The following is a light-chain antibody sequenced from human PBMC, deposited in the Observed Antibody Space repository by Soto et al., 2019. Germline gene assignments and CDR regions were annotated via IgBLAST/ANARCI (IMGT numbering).Light chain of an antibody. Sequence: QSVLTQPASVSGSPGQSITISCTGTTSDVGAYNYVSWYQQHPGKAPKLVIYEVTKRPSGVSNRFSGSKSGNTASLTISGLQAEDETDYYCSSYTSTNHVVFGRGTKVTVL. CDR1: TSDVGAYNY. CDR2: EVT. V-gene: IGLV2-14*01. CDR3: SSYTSTNHVV. J-gene: IGLJ2*01.